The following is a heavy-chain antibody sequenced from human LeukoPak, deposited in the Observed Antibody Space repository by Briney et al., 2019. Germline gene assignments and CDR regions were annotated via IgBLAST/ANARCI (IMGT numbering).Heavy chain of an antibody. V-gene: IGHV3-23*01. Sequence: GGSLRLSCAASGFTVSSNYMSWVRQAPGKGLEWISSISNDGGRIYHADSVKGRFTISRDNSKSTLSLQMNSLRAEDTALYYCAKYVLVTGADAFDIWGQGMMVTVSS. J-gene: IGHJ3*02. CDR2: ISNDGGRI. CDR3: AKYVLVTGADAFDI. CDR1: GFTVSSNY. D-gene: IGHD2-8*02.